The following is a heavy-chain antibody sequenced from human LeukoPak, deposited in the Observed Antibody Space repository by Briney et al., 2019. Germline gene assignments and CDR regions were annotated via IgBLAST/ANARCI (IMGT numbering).Heavy chain of an antibody. CDR2: FDPEDGET. CDR3: ATVPIVVVPEYYFDY. Sequence: GASVKVSCKASGYTFTSYGISWVRQAPGQGLEWMGGFDPEDGETIYAQKFQGRVTMTEDTSTDTAYMELSSLRSEDTAVYYCATVPIVVVPEYYFDYWGQGTLVTVSS. J-gene: IGHJ4*02. V-gene: IGHV1-24*01. CDR1: GYTFTSYG. D-gene: IGHD2-2*01.